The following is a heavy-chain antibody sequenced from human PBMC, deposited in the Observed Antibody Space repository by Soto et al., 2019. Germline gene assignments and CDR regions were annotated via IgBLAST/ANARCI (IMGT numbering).Heavy chain of an antibody. D-gene: IGHD3-10*01. CDR3: AVSMIRGASFFFDT. V-gene: IGHV1-8*01. Sequence: ASVKVSCKTSGYTFTSYDINWVRQATGQGLEWMGWMNPNSGNTGYAQKFQGRVTMTSNTSISTAYMELSGLTSEDTAVYYCAVSMIRGASFFFDTWGQGTLVTRLL. J-gene: IGHJ4*02. CDR2: MNPNSGNT. CDR1: GYTFTSYD.